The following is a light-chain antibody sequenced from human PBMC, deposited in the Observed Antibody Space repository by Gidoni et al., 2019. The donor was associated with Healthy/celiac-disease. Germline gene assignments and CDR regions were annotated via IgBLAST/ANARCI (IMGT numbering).Light chain of an antibody. CDR2: DAS. Sequence: EIVLTQSPATLSLSPGERATLSCRASQSVSSYFAWYQQKPGQAPRLLIYDASNRATGIPARFSGSWSGTDFTLTISSLEPEDFAVYSCQQRSNWPPGLTFGGGTKVEIK. V-gene: IGKV3-11*01. CDR3: QQRSNWPPGLT. CDR1: QSVSSY. J-gene: IGKJ4*01.